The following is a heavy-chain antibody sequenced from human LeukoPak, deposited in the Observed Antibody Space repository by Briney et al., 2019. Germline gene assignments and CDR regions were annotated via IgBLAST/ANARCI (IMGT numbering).Heavy chain of an antibody. D-gene: IGHD6-13*01. CDR3: AREIRYSSDY. CDR2: ISSSGSTI. J-gene: IGHJ4*02. CDR1: GFTFSSYE. V-gene: IGHV3-48*03. Sequence: GGSLRLSCAASGFTFSSYEMNWVRQAPGKGLEWVSYISSSGSTIDYADSVKGRFTISRDNAKNSLYLQMNSLRAEDTAVYYCAREIRYSSDYWGQGTLVTVSS.